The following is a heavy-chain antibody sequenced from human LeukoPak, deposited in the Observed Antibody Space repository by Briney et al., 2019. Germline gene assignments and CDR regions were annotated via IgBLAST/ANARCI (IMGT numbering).Heavy chain of an antibody. J-gene: IGHJ4*02. CDR1: GFTFSSYA. Sequence: GGSLRLSCAASGFTFSSYAMHWVRQAPGKGLEWVAVISYDGSDKYYADSVKGRFTISRDNSKNTLFLQMNSLRAEDTAVYYCAKDTNYDFWSGYYNDYWGQGTLVTVSS. D-gene: IGHD3-3*01. V-gene: IGHV3-30*04. CDR3: AKDTNYDFWSGYYNDY. CDR2: ISYDGSDK.